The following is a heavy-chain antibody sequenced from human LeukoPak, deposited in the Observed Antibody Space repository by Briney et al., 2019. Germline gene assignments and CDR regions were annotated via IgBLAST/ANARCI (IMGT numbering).Heavy chain of an antibody. J-gene: IGHJ4*02. CDR2: ISYDGSNK. CDR3: AKDFRSGVRGSHTFDY. V-gene: IGHV3-30-3*01. Sequence: GRSLRLSCAASGFTFSSYAMHWVRQAPGKGLEWVAVISYDGSNKYYADSVKGRFTISRDNSKNTLYLQMNSLRAEDTAVYYCAKDFRSGVRGSHTFDYWGQGTLVTVSS. CDR1: GFTFSSYA. D-gene: IGHD3-10*01.